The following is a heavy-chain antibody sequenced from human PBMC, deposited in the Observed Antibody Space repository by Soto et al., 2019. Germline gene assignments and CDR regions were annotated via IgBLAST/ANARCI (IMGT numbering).Heavy chain of an antibody. CDR2: MNPNSGNT. CDR1: GYTFSSYD. V-gene: IGHV1-8*01. CDR3: ARSSRDY. Sequence: ASVKISCKASGYTFSSYDINWVRQASGKGLEWMGWMNPNSGNTGYAQKFQGRVSMTRNTSITTAYMELSSLTSDDTAVYYCARSSRDYGGQGTQVTVS. J-gene: IGHJ4*02.